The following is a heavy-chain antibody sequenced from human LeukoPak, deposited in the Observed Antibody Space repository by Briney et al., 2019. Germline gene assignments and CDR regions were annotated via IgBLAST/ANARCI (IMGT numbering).Heavy chain of an antibody. CDR3: ARGGSSSSRPGNY. V-gene: IGHV4-34*01. CDR2: INHSGST. J-gene: IGHJ4*02. D-gene: IGHD6-6*01. Sequence: PSETLSLTCAVYGGSFSGYYWSGIRQHPGKGLEWIGEINHSGSTNYNPSLKSRVSISVDTPKNQFSLKLSSVTAADTAVYYCARGGSSSSRPGNYWGQGTLVTVSS. CDR1: GGSFSGYY.